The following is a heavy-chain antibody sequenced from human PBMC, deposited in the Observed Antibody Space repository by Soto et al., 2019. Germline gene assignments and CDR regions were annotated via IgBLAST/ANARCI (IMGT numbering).Heavy chain of an antibody. CDR2: TFYRSKWSS. J-gene: IGHJ4*02. D-gene: IGHD6-25*01. CDR3: VRGGATFDS. CDR1: GDSVSSGSAA. Sequence: QVQLQQSGPGLVKPSQTLSLTCAISGDSVSSGSAAWNWIRQSPSRGLEWLGRTFYRSKWSSEYATSVKSRITVNPDTSKNQFSLHLNSVTPEDSAVYYCVRGGATFDSWGPGTPVTVSS. V-gene: IGHV6-1*01.